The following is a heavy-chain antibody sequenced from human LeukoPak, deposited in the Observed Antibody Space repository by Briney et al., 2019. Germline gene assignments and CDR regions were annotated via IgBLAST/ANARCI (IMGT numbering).Heavy chain of an antibody. Sequence: GGSLRLSCAASGFTFSSYATSWVRQAPGKGLEWVSAISGSGGSTYYADSVKGRFTISRDNSKNTLYLQMNSLRAEDTAVYYCAKIGGYDSSGYYLAPDAFDIWGQGTMVTVSS. D-gene: IGHD3-22*01. J-gene: IGHJ3*02. CDR2: ISGSGGST. CDR1: GFTFSSYA. CDR3: AKIGGYDSSGYYLAPDAFDI. V-gene: IGHV3-23*01.